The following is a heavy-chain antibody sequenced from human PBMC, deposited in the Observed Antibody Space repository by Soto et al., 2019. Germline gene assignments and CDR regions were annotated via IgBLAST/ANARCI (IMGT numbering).Heavy chain of an antibody. D-gene: IGHD1-26*01. CDR1: GFTFSSYA. V-gene: IGHV3-23*01. CDR2: ISGSGGST. J-gene: IGHJ6*02. Sequence: EVQLLESGGGLVQPGGSLRLSCAASGFTFSSYAMSWVRQAPGKGLEWVSAISGSGGSTYYADSVKGRFTISRDNSKKTLYLQMNSLRAEDTAVYYCANELIVGARRGNYYGMDVWGQGTTVTVSS. CDR3: ANELIVGARRGNYYGMDV.